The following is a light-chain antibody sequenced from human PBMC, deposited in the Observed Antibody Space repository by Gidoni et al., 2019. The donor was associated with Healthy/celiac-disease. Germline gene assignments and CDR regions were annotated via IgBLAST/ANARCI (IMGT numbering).Light chain of an antibody. Sequence: EIVMTQSPATLSVSPGERATLSCRASQRVSSNLAWYQQKPCHAPRLLIYGASTRATGIPARFSGSGSGTEFTLTISSLQSEDFAVYYCQQYNNWPLTFGGGTKVEIK. CDR3: QQYNNWPLT. CDR2: GAS. V-gene: IGKV3-15*01. J-gene: IGKJ4*01. CDR1: QRVSSN.